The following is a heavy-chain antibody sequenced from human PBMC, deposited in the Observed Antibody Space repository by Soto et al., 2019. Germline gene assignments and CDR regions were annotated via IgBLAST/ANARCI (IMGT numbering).Heavy chain of an antibody. J-gene: IGHJ4*02. V-gene: IGHV4-34*01. CDR2: INHGGST. CDR1: GGPFSGYY. CDR3: ARDRQRGYCTGGDCYSYFDY. Sequence: QVQLQQWGAGLLKPSETLSLTCAIYGGPFSGYYWNWIRQPQGKGLEWIGEINHGGSTNYNPSLKSRVTMSVDTSRNQFSLRLSSVTAADTAVYYCARDRQRGYCTGGDCYSYFDYWGQGTQVIVSS. D-gene: IGHD2-8*02.